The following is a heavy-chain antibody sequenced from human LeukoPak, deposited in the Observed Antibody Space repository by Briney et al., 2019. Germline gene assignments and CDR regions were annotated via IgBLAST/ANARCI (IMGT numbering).Heavy chain of an antibody. CDR3: ARGIAAAGSWFDP. Sequence: GGSLRLSCAASGFTFSSYAMHWVRQAPGKGLEWVAFISYDGSNKYYADSVKGRFTISRDNSKNTLYLQMNSLRAEDTAVYYCARGIAAAGSWFDPWGQGTLVTVSS. V-gene: IGHV3-30-3*01. J-gene: IGHJ5*02. D-gene: IGHD6-13*01. CDR1: GFTFSSYA. CDR2: ISYDGSNK.